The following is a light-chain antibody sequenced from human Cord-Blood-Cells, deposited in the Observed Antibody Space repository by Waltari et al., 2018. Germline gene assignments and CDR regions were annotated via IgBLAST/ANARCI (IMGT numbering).Light chain of an antibody. Sequence: DIQMTQSPSSLSASVEDRVTITCRASQSISSYLNWYQQKPGKAPKLLIYAASSLQSGVLSRFRGSGSGTDCTLTISSLQPEDFATYYCQQSYSTPLTFGGGTKVEIK. V-gene: IGKV1-39*01. CDR2: AAS. CDR3: QQSYSTPLT. CDR1: QSISSY. J-gene: IGKJ4*01.